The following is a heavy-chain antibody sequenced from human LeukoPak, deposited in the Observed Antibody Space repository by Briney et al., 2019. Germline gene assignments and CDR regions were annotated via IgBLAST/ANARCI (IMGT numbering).Heavy chain of an antibody. CDR1: RFTFSSYW. V-gene: IGHV3-74*01. Sequence: GGSVRLSCAASRFTFSSYWFHWVRQAPGKWLVWVSRIGNDGSDTIYADSVKGRFTISRDNAKSTLYLQMSSLKAEDTAVYYCARGGYDHAFDMAGQGTMVTVSS. D-gene: IGHD2-15*01. CDR2: IGNDGSDT. CDR3: ARGGYDHAFDM. J-gene: IGHJ3*02.